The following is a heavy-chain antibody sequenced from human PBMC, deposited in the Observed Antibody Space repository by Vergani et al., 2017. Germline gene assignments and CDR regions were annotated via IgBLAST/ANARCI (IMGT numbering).Heavy chain of an antibody. CDR2: IFSNDDK. CDR1: GFSFSTSGVS. J-gene: IGHJ4*02. V-gene: IGHV2-5*01. CDR3: AHNSASPSKRRFEY. D-gene: IGHD2-15*01. Sequence: QITLTESGPQVVKPTETLTLTCSLSGFSFSTSGVSVGWIRQPPGKALEWLSLIFSNDDKRYSPSLKSRLTITKDTSKNQVVLTLTNMDPVDTATYYCAHNSASPSKRRFEYWCQGILVIVSS.